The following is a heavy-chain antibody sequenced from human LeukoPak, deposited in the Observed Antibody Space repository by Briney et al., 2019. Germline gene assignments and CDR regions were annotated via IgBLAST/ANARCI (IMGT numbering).Heavy chain of an antibody. CDR2: ISGSGSRT. V-gene: IGHV3-23*01. CDR1: GFTFSNYA. Sequence: GGSLRLSCATSGFTFSNYAMSWVRQAPGKGPEWVAAISGSGSRTYDADSVKGRFTISRVNPKNTLYLEMNSLRVEDSATYYCAKSVDVAGNRFDYWGQGTLVSVSS. J-gene: IGHJ4*02. D-gene: IGHD6-19*01. CDR3: AKSVDVAGNRFDY.